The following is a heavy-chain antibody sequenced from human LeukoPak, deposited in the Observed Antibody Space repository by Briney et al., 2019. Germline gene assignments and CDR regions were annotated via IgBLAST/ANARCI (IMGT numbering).Heavy chain of an antibody. CDR1: GFIFSSFG. J-gene: IGHJ4*02. CDR2: IRYDGSNK. CDR3: ARYDSTSFDY. V-gene: IGHV3-30*02. Sequence: GGSLRLSCAASGFIFSSFGMHWVRQAPGKGLEWVAFIRYDGSNKYYADSVKGRFTISRDNSKNSLYLQMNSLRAEDTAVYYCARYDSTSFDYWGQGTLVTVSS. D-gene: IGHD2-2*01.